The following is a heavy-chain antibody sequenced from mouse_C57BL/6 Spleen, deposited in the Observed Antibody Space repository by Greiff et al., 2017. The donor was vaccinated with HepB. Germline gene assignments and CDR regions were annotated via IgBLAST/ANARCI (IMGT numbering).Heavy chain of an antibody. CDR2: IWGVGST. V-gene: IGHV2-6*01. D-gene: IGHD1-1*01. CDR1: GFSLTSYG. J-gene: IGHJ3*01. Sequence: VKLKESGPGLVAPSQSLSITCTVSGFSLTSYGVDWVRQSPGKGLEWLGVIWGVGSTNYNSALKSRLSISKENSKSQVFLKMNSLQTDDTAMYYCASVDTGGGFAYWGQGTLVTVSA. CDR3: ASVDTGGGFAY.